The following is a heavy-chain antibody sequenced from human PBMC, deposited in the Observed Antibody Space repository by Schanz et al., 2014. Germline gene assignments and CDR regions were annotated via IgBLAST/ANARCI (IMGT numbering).Heavy chain of an antibody. J-gene: IGHJ4*02. D-gene: IGHD3-9*01. CDR1: AFIFRSYS. Sequence: EVQLVESGGGMVQPGGSLRLSCAASAFIFRSYSMHWVRQAPGKGLEWVSGIGGSGDSTHYADSVKGRFIISRDNSKNTLYQQVSSLRAEDTAVYYCAKHVRSLTWNDYWGQGTLVTVSS. CDR2: IGGSGDST. V-gene: IGHV3-23*04. CDR3: AKHVRSLTWNDY.